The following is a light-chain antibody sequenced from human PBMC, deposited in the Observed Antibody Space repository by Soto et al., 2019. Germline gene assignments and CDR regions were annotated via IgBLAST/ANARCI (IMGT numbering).Light chain of an antibody. V-gene: IGKV3-15*01. CDR2: GAS. CDR3: QKYNNWRPIT. CDR1: QSVSSN. Sequence: EVVMTQSPATLSVSPGERATLSCRASQSVSSNLACDHQKPGQSPRLLIYGASTRATGIQARCSGSGSGTEFTLTISSLQSEDFAIYSCQKYNNWRPITFGQGTKLEIK. J-gene: IGKJ2*01.